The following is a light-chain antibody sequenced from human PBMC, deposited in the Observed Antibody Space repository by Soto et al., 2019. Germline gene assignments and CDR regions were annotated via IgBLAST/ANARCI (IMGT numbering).Light chain of an antibody. V-gene: IGKV3-20*01. CDR3: QQYGSSSTWT. Sequence: EIGLTQSPGTLSLSPGERATLSCRASQSVRSAYLAWYQHKPGQPPTLLIYAASSRVTGIPDRFSGSGSGTDFTLTISRLEPEDFAVYYCQQYGSSSTWTFGQGTKVEIK. J-gene: IGKJ1*01. CDR2: AAS. CDR1: QSVRSAY.